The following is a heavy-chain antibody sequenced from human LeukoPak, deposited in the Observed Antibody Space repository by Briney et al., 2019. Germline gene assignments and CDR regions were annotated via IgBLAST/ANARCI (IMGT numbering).Heavy chain of an antibody. Sequence: PGGSLRLSCAASGFTFSSYWMHWVRQAPGKGLVWVSRIKSDGSSTSYAESAKGRFTISRDNVKNTLYLQMNSLRAEDTAVYYCARKDMLDYWGQGTLVTVSS. CDR1: GFTFSSYW. V-gene: IGHV3-74*01. CDR2: IKSDGSST. J-gene: IGHJ4*02. CDR3: ARKDMLDY.